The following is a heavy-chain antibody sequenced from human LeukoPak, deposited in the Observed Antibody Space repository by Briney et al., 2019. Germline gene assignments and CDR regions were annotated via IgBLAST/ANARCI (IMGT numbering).Heavy chain of an antibody. CDR3: ASPYYYDSSGYYLH. D-gene: IGHD3-22*01. CDR1: GGSIGSSSYY. CDR2: IYYSGST. J-gene: IGHJ4*02. Sequence: SETLSLTCTVSGGSIGSSSYYWGWIRQPPGKGLEWIGSIYYSGSTYYNPSLKSRVTISVDTSKNQFSLKLSSVTAADTAVYYCASPYYYDSSGYYLHWGQGTLVTVSS. V-gene: IGHV4-39*01.